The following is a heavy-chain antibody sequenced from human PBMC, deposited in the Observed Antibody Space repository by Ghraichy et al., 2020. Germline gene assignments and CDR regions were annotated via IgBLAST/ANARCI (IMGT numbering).Heavy chain of an antibody. V-gene: IGHV3-53*01. Sequence: GGSLRLSCAASGFTVSSNYMSWVRQAPGKGLEWVSVIYSGGSTYYADSVKGRFTISRDNSKNTLYLQMDSLRAEDTAVYYCARGYCSGGSCYPYWYFDLWGRGTLVTVSS. CDR1: GFTVSSNY. J-gene: IGHJ2*01. CDR2: IYSGGST. CDR3: ARGYCSGGSCYPYWYFDL. D-gene: IGHD2-15*01.